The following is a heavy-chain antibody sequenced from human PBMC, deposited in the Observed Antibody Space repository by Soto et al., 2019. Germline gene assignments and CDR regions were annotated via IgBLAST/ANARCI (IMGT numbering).Heavy chain of an antibody. V-gene: IGHV4-34*01. CDR3: ARGSRRRYYDFWSGYSKLGWFDR. Sequence: PSETLSLTCAVYGGSFSGYYWSWIRQPPGKGLEWIGEINHSASADYNPSLNSRVTISVDPSKNQFSLKLSSVTAADTAVYYCARGSRRRYYDFWSGYSKLGWFDRWGQGNLVTVSS. D-gene: IGHD3-3*01. J-gene: IGHJ5*02. CDR1: GGSFSGYY. CDR2: INHSASA.